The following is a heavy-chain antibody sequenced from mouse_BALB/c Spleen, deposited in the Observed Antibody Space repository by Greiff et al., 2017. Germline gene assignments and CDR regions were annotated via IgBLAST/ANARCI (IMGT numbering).Heavy chain of an antibody. D-gene: IGHD2-1*01. CDR2: ISSGSSTI. J-gene: IGHJ4*01. Sequence: EVKLLESGGGLVQPGGSRKISCAASGFTFSSFGMHWVRQAPGKGLEWVAYISSGSSTIYYADTVKGRFTISRDNPKNTLFLQITSLRSEDTAIYYCARQPIYHNAMDYWGQGTAVTVSA. V-gene: IGHV5-17*02. CDR3: ARQPIYHNAMDY. CDR1: GFTFSSFG.